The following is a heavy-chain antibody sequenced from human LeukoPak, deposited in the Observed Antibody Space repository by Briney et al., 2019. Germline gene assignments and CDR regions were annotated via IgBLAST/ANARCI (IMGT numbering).Heavy chain of an antibody. J-gene: IGHJ4*02. V-gene: IGHV1-18*01. Sequence: ASVKVSCKASGYTFTSYGISWVRQAPGQGLEWMGWISAYNGNTNYAQKLQGRVTMTTDTSTSTAYMELRSLRSDDTAVYYCARDTGKDVLRYFDWLHAFDYWGQGTLVTVSS. CDR2: ISAYNGNT. CDR3: ARDTGKDVLRYFDWLHAFDY. D-gene: IGHD3-9*01. CDR1: GYTFTSYG.